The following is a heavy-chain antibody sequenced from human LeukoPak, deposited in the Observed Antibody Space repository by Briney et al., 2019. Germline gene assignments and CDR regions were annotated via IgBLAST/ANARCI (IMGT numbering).Heavy chain of an antibody. CDR2: ISYDGSNK. Sequence: GGSLRLSCAASGFTFSSYGMHWVRQAPGKGLEWVAVISYDGSNKYYADSVKGRFTISRDNSKNTLYLQMNSLRAEDTAVYYCAKYKSGYFDYWGQGTLVTVSS. D-gene: IGHD1-14*01. CDR3: AKYKSGYFDY. V-gene: IGHV3-30*18. J-gene: IGHJ4*02. CDR1: GFTFSSYG.